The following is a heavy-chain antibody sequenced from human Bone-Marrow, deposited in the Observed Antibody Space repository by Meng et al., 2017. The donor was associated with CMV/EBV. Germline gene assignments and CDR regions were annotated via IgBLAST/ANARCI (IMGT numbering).Heavy chain of an antibody. CDR1: GSIVNNNN. D-gene: IGHD3-10*01. V-gene: IGHV3-66*01. Sequence: LKIPCAASGSIVNNNNMTWVRQAPGKGLEWVSVIYSGGITYYADSVKGRFTISRDNAKNSLYLQMNSLRAEDTAVYYCARDQLRGNTMVRGVIPWFDPWAQGTLVTVPS. CDR3: ARDQLRGNTMVRGVIPWFDP. CDR2: IYSGGIT. J-gene: IGHJ5*02.